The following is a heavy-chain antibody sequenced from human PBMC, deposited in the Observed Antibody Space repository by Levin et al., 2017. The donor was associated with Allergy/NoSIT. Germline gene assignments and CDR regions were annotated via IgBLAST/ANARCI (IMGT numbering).Heavy chain of an antibody. D-gene: IGHD6-19*01. V-gene: IGHV3-30*03. Sequence: GGSLRLSCAASGFTFSSYGMHWVRQAPGKGLEWVAVISYDGSNEYYADSVKGRFTISRDNSKNTLYLQMNSLRTEDTAVYYCARDDGHGWSYAFDMWGQGTMVTVSS. CDR1: GFTFSSYG. CDR3: ARDDGHGWSYAFDM. CDR2: ISYDGSNE. J-gene: IGHJ3*02.